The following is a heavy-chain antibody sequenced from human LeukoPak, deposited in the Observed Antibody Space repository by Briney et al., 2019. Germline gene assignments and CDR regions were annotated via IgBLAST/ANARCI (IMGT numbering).Heavy chain of an antibody. CDR3: AREPRGIAVAGTGGWFDP. Sequence: SQTLSLTCTVSGGSISSGSYYWSWIRQPAGKGLEWTGRIYTSGSTNYNPSLKSRVTISVDTSKNQFSLKLSSVTAADTAVYYCAREPRGIAVAGTGGWFDPWGQGTLVTVSS. J-gene: IGHJ5*02. D-gene: IGHD6-19*01. CDR1: GGSISSGSYY. V-gene: IGHV4-61*02. CDR2: IYTSGST.